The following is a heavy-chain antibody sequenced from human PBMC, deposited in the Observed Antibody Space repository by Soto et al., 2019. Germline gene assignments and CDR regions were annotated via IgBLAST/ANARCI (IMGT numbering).Heavy chain of an antibody. V-gene: IGHV4-59*01. J-gene: IGHJ4*02. D-gene: IGHD1-7*01. Sequence: SGTPSPPCPVSGGSISSYYLGWIRQPPGKGLEWIGYIYYSGSTNYNPSLKSRVTISVDTSKNQFSLKLSSVTAADTAVYYCAAGTTDYFDYWGQGTLVTVSS. CDR1: GGSISSYY. CDR2: IYYSGST. CDR3: AAGTTDYFDY.